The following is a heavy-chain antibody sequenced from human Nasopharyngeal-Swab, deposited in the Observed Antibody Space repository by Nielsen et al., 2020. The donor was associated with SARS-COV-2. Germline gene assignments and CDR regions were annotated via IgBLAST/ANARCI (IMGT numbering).Heavy chain of an antibody. CDR2: IGRYGTDI. CDR3: ARGTVFGVANGMDV. J-gene: IGHJ6*02. Sequence: VRQAPGKGLEWGSSIGRYGTDIFHADSVKGRFSVFRDAANKSIYLQMRSLRAEDTAVYYCARGTVFGVANGMDVWGQGTTVTVSS. D-gene: IGHD3-3*01. V-gene: IGHV3-21*01.